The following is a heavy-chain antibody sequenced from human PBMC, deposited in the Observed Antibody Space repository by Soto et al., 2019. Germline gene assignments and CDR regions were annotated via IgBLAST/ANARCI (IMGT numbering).Heavy chain of an antibody. CDR2: IIPIFGTA. V-gene: IGHV1-69*13. J-gene: IGHJ6*02. Sequence: ASVKVSCKASGGTFSSYAISWVRQAPGQGLEWMGGIIPIFGTANYAQKFQGRVTITADESISTAYLQWSSLKASDTAMYYCARRPYSSSSVFYYYGMDVWGQGTTVTVSS. CDR1: GGTFSSYA. CDR3: ARRPYSSSSVFYYYGMDV. D-gene: IGHD6-6*01.